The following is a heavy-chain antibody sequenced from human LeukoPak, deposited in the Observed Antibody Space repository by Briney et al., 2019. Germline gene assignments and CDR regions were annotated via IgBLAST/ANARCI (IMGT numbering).Heavy chain of an antibody. CDR3: AKGQWFGEFHYFDC. Sequence: GGSLRLSCAASGFTFRSYGMHWVRQAPGKGLEWVAFTRYDGSSKYYADSVKGRFTISRDNSKNTLYLQMNSLRVEDTAVYYCAKGQWFGEFHYFDCWGQGTLVTVSS. J-gene: IGHJ4*02. CDR1: GFTFRSYG. V-gene: IGHV3-30*02. CDR2: TRYDGSSK. D-gene: IGHD3-10*01.